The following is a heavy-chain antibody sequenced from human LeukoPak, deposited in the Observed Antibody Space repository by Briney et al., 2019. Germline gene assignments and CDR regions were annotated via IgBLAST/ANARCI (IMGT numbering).Heavy chain of an antibody. CDR2: IYYSGST. CDR1: GGSVSSSSYY. CDR3: ARHSSSWYVYYFDY. Sequence: SETLSLTCTVSGGSVSSSSYYWGWIRQPPGKGLEWIGSIYYSGSTYYNPSLKSRVTISVDSSKNQLSLKLRSVTAADTAVYYCARHSSSWYVYYFDYWGQGTLVSVSS. V-gene: IGHV4-39*01. J-gene: IGHJ4*02. D-gene: IGHD6-13*01.